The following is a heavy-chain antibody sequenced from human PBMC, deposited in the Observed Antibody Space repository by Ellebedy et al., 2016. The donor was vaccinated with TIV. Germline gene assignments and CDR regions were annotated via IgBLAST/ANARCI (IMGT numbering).Heavy chain of an antibody. CDR3: AKDGRDNGVFVLGTQFDD. CDR1: GFTFSNFG. D-gene: IGHD3-16*01. V-gene: IGHV3-23*01. CDR2: ISGSGPPT. Sequence: GGSLRLSXAASGFTFSNFGMSWVRQAPGKGLEWISAISGSGPPTNYADTVKGRFTISRDNSKNTLYLQMNSLRAEDTAVYYCAKDGRDNGVFVLGTQFDDWGQGTLVTVSS. J-gene: IGHJ4*02.